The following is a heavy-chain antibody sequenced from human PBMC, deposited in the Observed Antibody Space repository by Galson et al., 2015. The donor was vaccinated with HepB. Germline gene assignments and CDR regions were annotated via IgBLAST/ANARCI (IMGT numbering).Heavy chain of an antibody. CDR2: IFRDGGNT. CDR1: GFTFGNYA. Sequence: SLRLSCAASGFTFGNYAMSWFRQAPGPGLEWVSAIFRDGGNTFYAESVKGRVTIYGDNATTTLFLQMNGLRAEDTAIYYCAKDRVRDGRWSYDYWGQGTLVTVSS. CDR3: AKDRVRDGRWSYDY. V-gene: IGHV3-23*01. D-gene: IGHD5-24*01. J-gene: IGHJ4*02.